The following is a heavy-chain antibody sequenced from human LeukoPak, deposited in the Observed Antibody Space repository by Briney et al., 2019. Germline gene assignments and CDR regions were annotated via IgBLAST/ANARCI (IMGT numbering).Heavy chain of an antibody. CDR2: IYYSGST. V-gene: IGHV4-61*01. CDR3: AKSRSGWYSFDS. D-gene: IGHD6-19*01. CDR1: GGSVSSGSYY. J-gene: IGHJ4*02. Sequence: PSETLSLTCTVSGGSVSSGSYYWSWIRQPPGKGLEWIGYIYYSGSTNYNPSLKSRVTISVDTSKSQFSLKLSSVTAADTALYYCAKSRSGWYSFDSWGQGTLVTVDS.